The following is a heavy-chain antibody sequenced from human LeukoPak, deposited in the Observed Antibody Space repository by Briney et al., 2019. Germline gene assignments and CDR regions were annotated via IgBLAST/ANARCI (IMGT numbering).Heavy chain of an antibody. Sequence: SAGSLRLSCEASGFSVSSNDMSWVRQAPGKGLECVSVIDRGGRTFADSVKGRFTISRDNSKNTLYLQMNSLRVEDTAEFYCAKRVGYGYGMDVWGQGTTVTVSS. D-gene: IGHD6-13*01. CDR3: AKRVGYGYGMDV. CDR2: IDRGGRT. J-gene: IGHJ6*02. V-gene: IGHV3-53*01. CDR1: GFSVSSND.